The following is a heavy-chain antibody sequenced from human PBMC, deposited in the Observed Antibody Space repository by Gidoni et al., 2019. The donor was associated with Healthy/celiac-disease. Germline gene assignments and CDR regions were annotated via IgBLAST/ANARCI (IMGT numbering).Heavy chain of an antibody. CDR1: GYAFTSSD. CDR2: MNPNSGNK. Sequence: QVQLVQSGAEVKKPGASVTVSCKASGYAFTSSDINWVRQATGQGREWMGWMNPNSGNKGYAQKFQGRVNMTRNTSISTAYMELSSLRSEDTAVYYCARGEPYVNFQHWGQGTLVTVSS. D-gene: IGHD2-8*01. J-gene: IGHJ1*01. CDR3: ARGEPYVNFQH. V-gene: IGHV1-8*01.